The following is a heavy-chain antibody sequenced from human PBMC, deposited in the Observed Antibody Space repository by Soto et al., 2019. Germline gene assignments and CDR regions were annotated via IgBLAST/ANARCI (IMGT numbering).Heavy chain of an antibody. V-gene: IGHV3-30-3*01. CDR2: RSYDGSNK. J-gene: IGHJ4*02. D-gene: IGHD3-22*01. CDR3: ASNLYYYDSSGYGPN. CDR1: GFTFSSYA. Sequence: QVQLVESGGGVVQPGRSLRLSCAASGFTFSSYAMHWVRQAPGKGLERVAVRSYDGSNKYYADSVKGRFTISRDNSKHTLYLQMNSLRAEDTAVYYCASNLYYYDSSGYGPNWGQGTLVTVSS.